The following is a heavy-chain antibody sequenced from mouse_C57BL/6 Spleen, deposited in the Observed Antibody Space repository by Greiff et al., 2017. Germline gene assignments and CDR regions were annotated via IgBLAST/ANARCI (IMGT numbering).Heavy chain of an antibody. D-gene: IGHD2-5*01. CDR2: SNPNNGGT. J-gene: IGHJ4*01. CDR1: GYTFTDYN. Sequence: VQLQQSGPELVKPGASVKMSCKASGYTFTDYNMHWVKQSHGKSLEWIGYSNPNNGGTSYNQKFMGKATLTVNKSSSTAYMELRSLTSEDSAVYYCARHSNLFYYYAMDYWGQGTSVTVSS. CDR3: ARHSNLFYYYAMDY. V-gene: IGHV1-22*01.